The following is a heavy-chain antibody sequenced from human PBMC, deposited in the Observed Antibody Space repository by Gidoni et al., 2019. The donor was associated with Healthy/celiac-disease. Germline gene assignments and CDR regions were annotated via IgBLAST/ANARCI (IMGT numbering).Heavy chain of an antibody. Sequence: QVTLKESGPALVKPTATLTLTCTVSGFSLSNARMGVSWIRQPPGKALEWLAHIFANDEKSFSTSLKSRLTISKDTSKSQGFLTMTNMDPVDTATYYCARIRQGGYFDYWGQGTLVTVSS. CDR2: IFANDEK. D-gene: IGHD3-16*01. CDR3: ARIRQGGYFDY. CDR1: GFSLSNARMG. V-gene: IGHV2-26*01. J-gene: IGHJ4*02.